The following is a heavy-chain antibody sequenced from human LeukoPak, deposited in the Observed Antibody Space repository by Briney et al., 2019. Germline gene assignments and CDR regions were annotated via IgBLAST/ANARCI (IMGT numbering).Heavy chain of an antibody. CDR1: GFTFSSYA. J-gene: IGHJ4*02. D-gene: IGHD3-10*01. CDR2: ISYDGSNK. Sequence: GRSLRLSCAASGFTFSSYAMHWVRQAPGKGPEWVAVISYDGSNKYYADSVKGRFTISRDNSKNTLYLQMNSLRAEDTAVYYCAREVERFGEFDYWGQGTLVTVSS. V-gene: IGHV3-30*04. CDR3: AREVERFGEFDY.